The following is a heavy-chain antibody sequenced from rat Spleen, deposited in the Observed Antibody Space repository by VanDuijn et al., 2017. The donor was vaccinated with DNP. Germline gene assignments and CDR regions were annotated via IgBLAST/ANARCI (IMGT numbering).Heavy chain of an antibody. V-gene: IGHV4-2*01. CDR1: GFIFFDYW. J-gene: IGHJ3*01. CDR3: TRYGSFDNWFAY. Sequence: EVKLVESGGGLVQPGRSLKLSCAASGFIFFDYWMGWVRQAPGKGLEWIGEINKDSSRINYNTSLRDKFTISRDNVQNTLYLQTSTLGSEDTAIYFCTRYGSFDNWFAYWGQGTLVTVSS. D-gene: IGHD1-8*01. CDR2: INKDSSRI.